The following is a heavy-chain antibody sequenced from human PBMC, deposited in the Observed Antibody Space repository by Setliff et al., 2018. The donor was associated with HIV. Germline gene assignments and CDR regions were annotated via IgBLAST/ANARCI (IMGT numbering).Heavy chain of an antibody. CDR3: AKFPGSSYYYDSSGYYDKDDY. Sequence: PGGSLRLSCAASGFTFSSYSMNWVRQAPGKGLEWVSAISSGGGVMFYADSVKGRFTISRDNSKNTLYLQMISLRADDTAVYYCAKFPGSSYYYDSSGYYDKDDYWGQGTLVTVSS. J-gene: IGHJ4*02. D-gene: IGHD3-22*01. V-gene: IGHV3-23*01. CDR2: ISSGGGVM. CDR1: GFTFSSYS.